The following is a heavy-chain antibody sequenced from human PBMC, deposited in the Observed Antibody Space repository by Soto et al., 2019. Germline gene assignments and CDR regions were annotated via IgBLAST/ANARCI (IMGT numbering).Heavy chain of an antibody. V-gene: IGHV3-21*02. CDR3: ARGIASTRLVSFDV. CDR1: GFSFSTSI. D-gene: IGHD2-21*01. CDR2: ISSTSTNI. Sequence: EVLLVESGGGLVKPGGSLRLSCVASGFSFSTSIMHWVRQAPGKGLEWIATISSTSTNIYYAGSVKGRFSISRDNPKNSLFLQMNSLRAEDMAVYYCARGIASTRLVSFDVWGQGTMVTVS. J-gene: IGHJ3*01.